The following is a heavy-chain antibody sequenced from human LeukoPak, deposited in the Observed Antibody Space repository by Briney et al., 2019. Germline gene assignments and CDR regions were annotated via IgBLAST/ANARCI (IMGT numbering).Heavy chain of an antibody. CDR2: IYHRGST. CDR1: GYSISNGYY. D-gene: IGHD3-3*01. CDR3: ARGAEYYAIWRGYAGYSDY. V-gene: IGHV4-38-2*02. Sequence: SVTLSLTCTVSGYSISNGYYWGWIRQPPGKGLEWVGSIYHRGSTYYNPSLRSRVTISLDRSKKKFSLKLTSVTAADTAVYFCARGAEYYAIWRGYAGYSDYWGQGISVTVSS. J-gene: IGHJ4*02.